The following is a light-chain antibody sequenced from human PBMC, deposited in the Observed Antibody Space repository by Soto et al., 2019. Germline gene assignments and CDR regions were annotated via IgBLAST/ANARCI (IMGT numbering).Light chain of an antibody. CDR3: APWDDSLNGYV. V-gene: IGLV1-44*01. CDR1: SSNIGRNA. Sequence: QYVLRQPPSASWTPGQRVTISCSVSSSNIGRNAVNWYQQLPGTAPKLLIYSNNQRPSGVPDRFSGSKSGTSASLAISGLQSEDEADYYCAPWDDSLNGYVFGTGTKVTVL. CDR2: SNN. J-gene: IGLJ1*01.